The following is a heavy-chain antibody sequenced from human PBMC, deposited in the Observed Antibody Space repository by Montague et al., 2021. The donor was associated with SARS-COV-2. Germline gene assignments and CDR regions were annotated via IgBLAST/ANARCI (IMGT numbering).Heavy chain of an antibody. CDR1: GGSISNYY. V-gene: IGHV4-59*01. D-gene: IGHD3-3*01. Sequence: SETLSLTCTISGGSISNYYWRWIRQTPGKGLEWIADIYYSGSTKYNPSLKSRATISGDTSKNQFYLTLSSMTAADTAVYYCARARGGTIFGGIGAYYGMDIWGQGTMVTVS. CDR3: ARARGGTIFGGIGAYYGMDI. CDR2: IYYSGST. J-gene: IGHJ6*02.